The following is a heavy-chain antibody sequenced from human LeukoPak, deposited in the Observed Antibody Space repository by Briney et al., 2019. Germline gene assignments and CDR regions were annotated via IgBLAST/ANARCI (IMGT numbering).Heavy chain of an antibody. CDR3: ARIPVRGSEDY. CDR2: ISYSNTYI. D-gene: IGHD3-10*01. V-gene: IGHV3-21*01. Sequence: KPGGSLRLSCAASGFTFSSYSMNWVRQAPGKGLEWVSSISYSNTYIYYADSVKGRFIISRDNAKNSLYLQMNSLRAEDTAVYYCARIPVRGSEDYWGQGTLVTVSS. CDR1: GFTFSSYS. J-gene: IGHJ4*02.